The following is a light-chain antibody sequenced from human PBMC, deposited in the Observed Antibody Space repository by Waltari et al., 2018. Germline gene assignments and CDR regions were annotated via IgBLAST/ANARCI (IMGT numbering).Light chain of an antibody. J-gene: IGLJ1*01. V-gene: IGLV3-21*02. CDR2: YDR. CDR1: NLGTNY. CDR3: QVWDSTFEHFI. Sequence: SYELTQPPSVSVSPVQTARITCGGANLGTNYVQCYQLKPAKAPLLVIYYDRDRPSGIPERFSGSRSGNTATLTISGVEAGDEADYYCQVWDSTFEHFIFGAGTRLTVL.